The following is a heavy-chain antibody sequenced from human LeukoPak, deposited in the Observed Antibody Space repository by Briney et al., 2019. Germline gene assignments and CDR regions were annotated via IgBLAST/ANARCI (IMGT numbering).Heavy chain of an antibody. V-gene: IGHV4-4*07. Sequence: PSETLSLTCTVSGGSLSSNSWSWIRQPAGRGLEWIGRIYTSGTTNYNPSLKSRVTMSVDTSKNQFSLKLTSVTAADTAVYYCATCRDEFGDYGFTSWGQGTLVTVPS. J-gene: IGHJ5*02. CDR2: IYTSGTT. D-gene: IGHD4-17*01. CDR1: GGSLSSNS. CDR3: ATCRDEFGDYGFTS.